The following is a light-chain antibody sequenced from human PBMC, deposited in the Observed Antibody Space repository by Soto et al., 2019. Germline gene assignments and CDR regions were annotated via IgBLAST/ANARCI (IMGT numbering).Light chain of an antibody. CDR3: SSYTSSSTLGV. V-gene: IGLV2-14*01. CDR1: SSDVGGYNY. CDR2: DVS. J-gene: IGLJ1*01. Sequence: QSVLTQPASVSGSPGQSITISCTGTSSDVGGYNYVSWYQQHPGKAPKLMIYDVSNRPSGVSNRFSGSKSGNTASLTISVLQAEDEDDYYCSSYTSSSTLGVFGTGTKVTVL.